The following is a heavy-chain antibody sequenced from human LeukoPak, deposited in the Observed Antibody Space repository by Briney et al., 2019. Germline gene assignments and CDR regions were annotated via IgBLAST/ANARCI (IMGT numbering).Heavy chain of an antibody. CDR3: ARERGRGRDSPWFDY. CDR2: IYSDGST. CDR1: GFIVSGDF. D-gene: IGHD1-26*01. J-gene: IGHJ4*02. V-gene: IGHV3-53*01. Sequence: GGSLRLSCAAPGFIVSGDFMSWVRQAPGKGLEWVSVIYSDGSTYYADSVKGRFTISRDNSKNTLDLQMTGLRAEDTAVYYCARERGRGRDSPWFDYWGQGTLVTVSS.